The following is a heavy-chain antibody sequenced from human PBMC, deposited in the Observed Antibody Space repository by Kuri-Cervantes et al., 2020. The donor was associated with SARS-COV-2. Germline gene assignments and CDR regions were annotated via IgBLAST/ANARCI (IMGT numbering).Heavy chain of an antibody. Sequence: GGSLRLSCAASGFTFSSYDMHWVRQATGKGLEWVSAIGTAGDTYYPGSVKGRFTISRDNAKNSLYLQMNSLRAEDTALYYCAKATREAVADPGTFDYWGQGTLVTVSS. CDR2: IGTAGDT. J-gene: IGHJ4*02. CDR3: AKATREAVADPGTFDY. V-gene: IGHV3-13*01. CDR1: GFTFSSYD. D-gene: IGHD6-19*01.